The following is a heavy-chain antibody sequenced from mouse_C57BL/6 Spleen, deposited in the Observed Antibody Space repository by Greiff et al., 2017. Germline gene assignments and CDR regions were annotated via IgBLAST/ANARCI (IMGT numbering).Heavy chain of an antibody. D-gene: IGHD4-1*01. Sequence: VKQRPGQGLEWIGRIHPSDSDTNYNQKFKGKATLTVDKSSSTAYMQLSSLTSEDSAVYYCAVPSNYYFDYWGQGTTLTVSS. CDR2: IHPSDSDT. V-gene: IGHV1-74*01. J-gene: IGHJ2*01. CDR3: AVPSNYYFDY.